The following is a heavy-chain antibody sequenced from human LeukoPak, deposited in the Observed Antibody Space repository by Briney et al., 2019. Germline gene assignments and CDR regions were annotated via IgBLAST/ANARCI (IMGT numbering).Heavy chain of an antibody. CDR1: GFTFSSHA. D-gene: IGHD3-3*01. J-gene: IGHJ6*02. Sequence: GGSLRLSCAAYGFTFSSHAMGWVRQAPGKGMEWVSSITGSGGSTYYGDSVKGRFTISRDNSKNTLYLQMNSLRAEDTAVYYCAKDGGGSLEWLPPMDVWGQGTTVTVSS. V-gene: IGHV3-23*01. CDR3: AKDGGGSLEWLPPMDV. CDR2: ITGSGGST.